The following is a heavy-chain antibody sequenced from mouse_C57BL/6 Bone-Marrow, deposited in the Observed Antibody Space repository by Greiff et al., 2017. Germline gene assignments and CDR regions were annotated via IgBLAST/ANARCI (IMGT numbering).Heavy chain of an antibody. Sequence: QFQLQQSDAELVKPGASVKISCKVSGYTFTDHPIHWMKQRPEQGLEWIGHIYPSDGSTKYNVKFKVKATLTADKSSSTAYMQLNSLTSEDSAVYFCARGGIIYSWFAYWGQGTLVTVSA. CDR2: IYPSDGST. V-gene: IGHV1-78*01. D-gene: IGHD1-1*01. CDR1: GYTFTDHP. CDR3: ARGGIIYSWFAY. J-gene: IGHJ3*01.